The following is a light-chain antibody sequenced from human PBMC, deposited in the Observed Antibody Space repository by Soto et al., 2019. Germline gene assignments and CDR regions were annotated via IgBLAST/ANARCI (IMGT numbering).Light chain of an antibody. CDR3: AAWDDSLSGYVV. V-gene: IGLV1-47*01. CDR1: SSNIGSNY. CDR2: RNN. Sequence: QSVLTQPPSASGTPGQRVTISCSGSSSNIGSNYVYWYQQLPGTAPKLLIYRNNQLPSGVPDRFSGSKSGTSASLAISGLRSEDEADYYCAAWDDSLSGYVVFGGGTKLTVL. J-gene: IGLJ2*01.